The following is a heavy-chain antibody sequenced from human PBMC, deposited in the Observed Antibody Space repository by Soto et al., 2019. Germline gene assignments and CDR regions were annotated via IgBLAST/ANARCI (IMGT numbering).Heavy chain of an antibody. CDR2: IYNSGST. CDR1: GGSVRSDNYY. J-gene: IGHJ4*02. CDR3: AALKRMVAGDY. D-gene: IGHD2-8*01. V-gene: IGHV4-61*01. Sequence: QVQLQESGPGLVKPSETLSLTCTVSGGSVRSDNYYWSWIRQPPGKGLEWIGYIYNSGSTKYNPSLESRVTIPGETSDNQFSLNLISVTTADTAVYYCAALKRMVAGDYWGQGALVTVSS.